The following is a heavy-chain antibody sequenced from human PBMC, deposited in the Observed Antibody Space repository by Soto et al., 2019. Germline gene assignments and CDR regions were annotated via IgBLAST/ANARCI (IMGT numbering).Heavy chain of an antibody. CDR3: ARIRRYYDSRGYYHDY. D-gene: IGHD3-22*01. CDR2: SYSSGST. J-gene: IGHJ4*02. Sequence: PSETLSLTCTVSGGSITSYYWSWIRQAPGKGLEWIGYSYSSGSTNYNPSLKSRVTISVDASKNQFSLKLSSVTAADTAVYHCARIRRYYDSRGYYHDYRGQRSLVTGSA. V-gene: IGHV4-59*01. CDR1: GGSITSYY.